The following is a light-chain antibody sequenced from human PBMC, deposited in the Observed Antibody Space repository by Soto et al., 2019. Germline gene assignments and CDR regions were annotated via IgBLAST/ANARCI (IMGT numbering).Light chain of an antibody. V-gene: IGLV4-69*01. CDR2: LNSDGSH. Sequence: QPVLTQSPSASASLGASVKLTCTLSSGHSSYAIAWHQQQPQKGPRYLMKLNSDGSHSKGDGIPDRFSGSSSGAERYHTISSLQSEDEADYYCQTWGTGSWVFGGGTKLTVL. J-gene: IGLJ3*02. CDR3: QTWGTGSWV. CDR1: SGHSSYA.